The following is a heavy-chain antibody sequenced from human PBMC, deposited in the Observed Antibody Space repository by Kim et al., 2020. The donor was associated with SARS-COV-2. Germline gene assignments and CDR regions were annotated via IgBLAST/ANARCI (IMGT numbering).Heavy chain of an antibody. Sequence: NPSLKSRVTISVDTSKNQFSLKLSSVTAADTAVYYCARQGITGTIYYFDYWGQGTLVTVSS. V-gene: IGHV4-39*01. J-gene: IGHJ4*02. CDR3: ARQGITGTIYYFDY. D-gene: IGHD1-7*01.